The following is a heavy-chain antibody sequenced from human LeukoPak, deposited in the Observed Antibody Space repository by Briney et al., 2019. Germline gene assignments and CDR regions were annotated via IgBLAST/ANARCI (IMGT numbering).Heavy chain of an antibody. V-gene: IGHV1-18*01. CDR3: ARDPSNTSGYYVYHDY. Sequence: ASVNVSCMASGYTFNKYGISWVRQAPGQGLEWMGWISCYNGDTRYAQKFQGRVTMTKDTSTSTVHMELRSLRSDDTAVYYCARDPSNTSGYYVYHDYWGQGALVTVSS. CDR2: ISCYNGDT. CDR1: GYTFNKYG. J-gene: IGHJ4*02. D-gene: IGHD6-19*01.